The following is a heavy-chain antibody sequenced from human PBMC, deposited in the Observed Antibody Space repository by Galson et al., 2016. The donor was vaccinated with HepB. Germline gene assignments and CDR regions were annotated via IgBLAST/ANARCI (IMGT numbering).Heavy chain of an antibody. V-gene: IGHV2-5*02. CDR1: GLSLTTDGLG. CDR2: IYWDDDK. D-gene: IGHD2-15*01. CDR3: ALRRGSCSDGKCYYHYGMDG. Sequence: PALVKPTQTLTLTCTLSGLSLTTDGLGVGWIRQPPGKALEWLSLIYWDDDKRYSPSLTSRLTITKDTSKNLVVLTMTNMDPLDTATYFCALRRGSCSDGKCYYHYGMDGWGQGSTVIVSS. J-gene: IGHJ6*02.